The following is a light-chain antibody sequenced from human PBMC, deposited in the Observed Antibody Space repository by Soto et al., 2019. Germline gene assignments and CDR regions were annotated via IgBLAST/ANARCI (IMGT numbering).Light chain of an antibody. CDR3: QQYYSYPLLT. Sequence: AIRMTQSPSSLSASTGDRVTITCRASQGISSYLAWYQQKPGKAPKLLIYAASTLQSGVPSRFSGSGSGTDFTLTISGLQSEDFATYYCQQYYSYPLLTFGGGTKVEIK. CDR1: QGISSY. CDR2: AAS. J-gene: IGKJ4*01. V-gene: IGKV1-8*01.